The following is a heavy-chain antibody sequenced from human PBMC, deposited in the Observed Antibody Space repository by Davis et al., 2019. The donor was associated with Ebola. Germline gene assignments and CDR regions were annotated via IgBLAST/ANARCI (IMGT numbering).Heavy chain of an antibody. CDR2: VGLSADT. CDR3: ARNFDWYDNS. CDR1: GFIFRSYV. J-gene: IGHJ4*02. D-gene: IGHD3-9*01. Sequence: GESLKISCAASGFIFRSYVMSWVRRAPGKGLEWVSTVGLSADTYYADSVKGRFTMSRDNSRNTLSLQMNSLRADDTAVYYCARNFDWYDNSWGQGTLVTVSS. V-gene: IGHV3-23*01.